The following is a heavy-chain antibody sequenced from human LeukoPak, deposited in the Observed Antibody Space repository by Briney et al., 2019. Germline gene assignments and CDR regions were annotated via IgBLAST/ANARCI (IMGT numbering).Heavy chain of an antibody. CDR2: ISSGSSYI. CDR1: GFTFSSYT. D-gene: IGHD3-10*01. Sequence: PGGSLRLSCAASGFTFSSYTMNWVRQAPGKGLEWVSIISSGSSYIHYAGSVKGRFTISRDNAKNSLYLQMNSLRAEDTAVYYCARAGVFPFDIWGQGTMVTVSS. V-gene: IGHV3-21*01. J-gene: IGHJ3*02. CDR3: ARAGVFPFDI.